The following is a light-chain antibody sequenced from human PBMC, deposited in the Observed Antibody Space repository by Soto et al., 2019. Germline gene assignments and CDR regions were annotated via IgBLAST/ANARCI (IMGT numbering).Light chain of an antibody. CDR1: SSDVGGYKY. J-gene: IGLJ1*01. CDR2: EVT. CDR3: SSFTIRTTVV. V-gene: IGLV2-14*01. Sequence: QSVLTQPASVSGSPGQSITVSCTGTSSDVGGYKYVSWYQQHPGKAPKLMIYEVTNRPSGVSNRFSGSKSGNTASLTISGLQAEDEADYYCSSFTIRTTVVFGTGTKVTAL.